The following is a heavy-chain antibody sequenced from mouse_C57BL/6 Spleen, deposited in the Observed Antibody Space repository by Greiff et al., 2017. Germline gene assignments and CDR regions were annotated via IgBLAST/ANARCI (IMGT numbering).Heavy chain of an antibody. CDR1: GYTFTSYW. J-gene: IGHJ2*01. V-gene: IGHV1-55*01. CDR2: IYPGSGST. D-gene: IGHD2-5*01. Sequence: QVQLQQPGAELVKPGASVKMSCKASGYTFTSYWITWVKQRPGQGLEWIGDIYPGSGSTNYNEKFKSKATLTVDTSSSTAYMQLSSLTSEDSAVYYCARGRDYSNFFDYWGQGTTLTVSS. CDR3: ARGRDYSNFFDY.